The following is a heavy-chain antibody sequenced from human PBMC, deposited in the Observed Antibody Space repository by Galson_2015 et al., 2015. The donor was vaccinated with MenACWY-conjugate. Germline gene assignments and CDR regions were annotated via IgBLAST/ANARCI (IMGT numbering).Heavy chain of an antibody. CDR2: ISRSGTTI. D-gene: IGHD6-13*01. Sequence: SLRLSCAASGFTFSSYDINWVRQAPGRGLEWVSYISRSGTTIYYADSVKGRFTISRDNAKNSLYLQMNSLRAEDTAVYYCATTEAAAGSVPPWGQGTLVTVSS. CDR3: ATTEAAAGSVPP. J-gene: IGHJ5*02. V-gene: IGHV3-48*03. CDR1: GFTFSSYD.